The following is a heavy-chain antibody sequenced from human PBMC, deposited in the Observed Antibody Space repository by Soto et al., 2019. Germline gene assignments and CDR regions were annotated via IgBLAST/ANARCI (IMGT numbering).Heavy chain of an antibody. CDR1: GGSITSHY. Sequence: TSETLSLTCSVSGGSITSHYWTWIRQPPGKGLEWIGSIFYSGSTNYNPSLQSRVTMSIDRSTNQFSLRLNFLTAADTAVYYCAREDYTTSSGFDPWGQGTLVTVSS. J-gene: IGHJ5*02. CDR3: AREDYTTSSGFDP. CDR2: IFYSGST. V-gene: IGHV4-59*11. D-gene: IGHD6-6*01.